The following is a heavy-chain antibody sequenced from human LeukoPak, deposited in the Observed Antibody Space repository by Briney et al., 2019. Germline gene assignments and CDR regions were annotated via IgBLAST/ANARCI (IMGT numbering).Heavy chain of an antibody. D-gene: IGHD3-9*01. CDR3: AGRRATGAFDI. Sequence: SETLSLTCTVSGGSISSYYWSWIRQPAGKGLEWIGRIYTSGSTNYNPSLKSRVTISVDTSKNQFSLKLSSVTAADTAVYYCAGRRATGAFDIWGQGTMVTVSS. CDR2: IYTSGST. V-gene: IGHV4-4*07. J-gene: IGHJ3*02. CDR1: GGSISSYY.